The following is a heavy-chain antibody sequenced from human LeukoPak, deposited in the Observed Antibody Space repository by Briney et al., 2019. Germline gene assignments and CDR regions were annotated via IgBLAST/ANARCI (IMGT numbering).Heavy chain of an antibody. CDR2: ISDSGGTT. J-gene: IGHJ3*02. CDR1: GFTFAGYA. V-gene: IGHV3-23*01. CDR3: AREDPGPFDAFDT. Sequence: GGSLRLSCAASGFTFAGYAMSWVRQAPGKGLEWVSGISDSGGTTYYADSVKGRFTISRDNSKNTLYLQMNSLRAGDTATYYCAREDPGPFDAFDTWGQGAKVTVSS.